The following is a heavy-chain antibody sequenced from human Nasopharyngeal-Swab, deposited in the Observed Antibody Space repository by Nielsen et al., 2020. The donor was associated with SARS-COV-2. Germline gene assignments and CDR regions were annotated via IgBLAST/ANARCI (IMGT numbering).Heavy chain of an antibody. CDR3: ARDRTNDYYYYMDV. Sequence: GGSLRLSCAASGFTFRNHGMHWVRQAPGKGLEWVAIISSGGRTQVYADSVEGRFTISRDDPENTLYLQMNSLRPEDTAVYYCARDRTNDYYYYMDVWGKGTTVTVSS. CDR1: GFTFRNHG. CDR2: ISSGGRTQ. J-gene: IGHJ6*03. D-gene: IGHD1-1*01. V-gene: IGHV3-30*03.